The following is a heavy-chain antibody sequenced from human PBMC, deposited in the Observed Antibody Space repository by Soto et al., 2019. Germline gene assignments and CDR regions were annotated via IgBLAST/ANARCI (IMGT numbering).Heavy chain of an antibody. J-gene: IGHJ6*02. CDR1: GFTFSSYG. D-gene: IGHD5-18*01. CDR2: IWYDGSNK. V-gene: IGHV3-33*01. CDR3: AREGGHSYGYTVDVRLGMDV. Sequence: GRSLRLSCAASGFTFSSYGMHWVRQAPGKALAWVAVIWYDGSNKYYADYVKGRFTISRDNSKNTLYLQMNSLRAEDTAVYYCAREGGHSYGYTVDVRLGMDVWGQGTTVTVSS.